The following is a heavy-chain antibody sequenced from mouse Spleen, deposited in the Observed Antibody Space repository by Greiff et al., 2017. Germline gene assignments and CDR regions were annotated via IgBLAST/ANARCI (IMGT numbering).Heavy chain of an antibody. J-gene: IGHJ2*01. CDR1: GYTFTDYY. CDR3: ARGGGNYFDY. Sequence: VQLKQSGPELVKPGASVKISCKASGYTFTDYYMNWVKQSHGKSLEWIGDINPNNGGTSYNQKFKGKATLTVDKSSSTAYMELRSLTSEDSAVYYCARGGGNYFDYWGQGTTLTVSS. CDR2: INPNNGGT. V-gene: IGHV1-26*01.